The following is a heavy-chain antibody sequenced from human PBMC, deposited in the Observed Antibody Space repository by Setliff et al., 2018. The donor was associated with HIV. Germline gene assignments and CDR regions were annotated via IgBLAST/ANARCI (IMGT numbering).Heavy chain of an antibody. J-gene: IGHJ4*02. CDR1: GFIFSSYA. V-gene: IGHV3-30*07. Sequence: GGSLRLSCAASGFIFSSYAMHWVRQAPGKGLEWVAVMSYDGNNKYYADSVKGRFTISRDNAQNTLYLQMNSLRADDTAIYYCARDTGQLVYYFDSWGQGTLVTVSS. D-gene: IGHD6-6*01. CDR3: ARDTGQLVYYFDS. CDR2: MSYDGNNK.